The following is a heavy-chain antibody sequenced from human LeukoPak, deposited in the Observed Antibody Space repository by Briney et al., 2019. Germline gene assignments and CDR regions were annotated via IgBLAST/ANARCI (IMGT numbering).Heavy chain of an antibody. Sequence: ASVKVSCKVSGYTLTELSMHWVRQAPGKGLEWMGGFDPEDGETIYAQKFQGRVTMTEDTSTDTAYMELSSLGSEDTAVYYCATGLGDGYLRYWYFDLWGRGTLVTVSS. CDR1: GYTLTELS. D-gene: IGHD5-24*01. J-gene: IGHJ2*01. V-gene: IGHV1-24*01. CDR2: FDPEDGET. CDR3: ATGLGDGYLRYWYFDL.